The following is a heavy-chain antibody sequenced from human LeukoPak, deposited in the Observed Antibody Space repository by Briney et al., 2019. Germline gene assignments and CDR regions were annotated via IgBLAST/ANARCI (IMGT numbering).Heavy chain of an antibody. CDR2: ISSSSSYI. Sequence: GGSLRLSCAASGFTFSSYTMNWVRQAPGKGLEWVSSISSSSSYIYYAESVKGRFTISRDNAKNSLYLQMNSLRADDTAVYYCAKEVGATSAWFDPWGQGTLVTVSS. V-gene: IGHV3-21*01. D-gene: IGHD1-26*01. CDR3: AKEVGATSAWFDP. CDR1: GFTFSSYT. J-gene: IGHJ5*02.